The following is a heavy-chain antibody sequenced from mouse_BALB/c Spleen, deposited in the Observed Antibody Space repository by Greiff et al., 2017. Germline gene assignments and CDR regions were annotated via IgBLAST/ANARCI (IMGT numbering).Heavy chain of an antibody. CDR1: GFTFSDYY. V-gene: IGHV5-4*02. Sequence: EVQGVESGGGLVKPGGSLKLSCAASGFTFSDYYMYWVRQTPEKRLEWVATISDGGSYTYYPDSVKGRFTISRDNAKNNLYLQMSSLKSEDTAMYYCARDRYYFMDYWGQGTSVTVSS. CDR3: ARDRYYFMDY. D-gene: IGHD2-3*01. CDR2: ISDGGSYT. J-gene: IGHJ4*01.